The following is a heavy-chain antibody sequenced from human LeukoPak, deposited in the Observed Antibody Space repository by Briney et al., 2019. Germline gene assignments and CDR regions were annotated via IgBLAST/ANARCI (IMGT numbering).Heavy chain of an antibody. CDR2: INHSGST. Sequence: SEPLSITCAVYGGSFSGYYWSWIRQPPAKGLEWIGDINHSGSTNYNPSLKSRVTISVDTSKNQFSLKLSSVTAADTAVYYCARGRKQLVPRKFPRYYFDYWGQGTLVTVSS. CDR1: GGSFSGYY. CDR3: ARGRKQLVPRKFPRYYFDY. D-gene: IGHD6-6*01. J-gene: IGHJ4*02. V-gene: IGHV4-34*01.